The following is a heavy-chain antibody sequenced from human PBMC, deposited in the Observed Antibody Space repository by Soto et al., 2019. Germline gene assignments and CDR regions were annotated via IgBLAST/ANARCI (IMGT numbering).Heavy chain of an antibody. D-gene: IGHD3-16*02. Sequence: SETLSLTCAVYGGSFIGYYWSWILQPPWKGLEWIGEINHSGSTNYNPSLKSRVTISVDTSKNQFSLKLSSVTAADTAVYYCARGVRGDYIWGSYREYYYMDVWGKGTTVTVSS. V-gene: IGHV4-34*01. CDR1: GGSFIGYY. CDR2: INHSGST. CDR3: ARGVRGDYIWGSYREYYYMDV. J-gene: IGHJ6*03.